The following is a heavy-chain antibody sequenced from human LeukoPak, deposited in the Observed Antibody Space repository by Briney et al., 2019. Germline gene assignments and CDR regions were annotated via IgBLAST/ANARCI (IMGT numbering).Heavy chain of an antibody. CDR2: NGSTGTTI. Sequence: GGSLRLSCAVSGFPFSIYEMNWVRQAPGKGLEWVSNNGSTGTTIYYADSVKGRFSISRDNAKNSLYLQMNSLRVEDTAVYYCALLAVASDFDYWGQGALVTVSS. D-gene: IGHD6-19*01. CDR3: ALLAVASDFDY. J-gene: IGHJ4*02. V-gene: IGHV3-48*03. CDR1: GFPFSIYE.